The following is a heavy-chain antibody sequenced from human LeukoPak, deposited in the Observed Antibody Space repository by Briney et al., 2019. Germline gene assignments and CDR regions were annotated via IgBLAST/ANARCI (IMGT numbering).Heavy chain of an antibody. CDR1: GFTFSDYY. CDR2: IISSSSYT. CDR3: ARGDPQQLPSYYYYYYGMDV. D-gene: IGHD6-13*01. Sequence: SGGSLRLSSAASGFTFSDYYMNWNRQAPGKGLEWVSYIISSSSYTNYADSVKGRFTISRDNAKNSLYLQMNSLRAEDTAVYYCARGDPQQLPSYYYYYYGMDVWGQGTTVTVSS. V-gene: IGHV3-11*06. J-gene: IGHJ6*02.